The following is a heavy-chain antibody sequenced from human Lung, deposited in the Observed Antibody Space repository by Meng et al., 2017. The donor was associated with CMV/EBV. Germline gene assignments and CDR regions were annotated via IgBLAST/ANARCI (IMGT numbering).Heavy chain of an antibody. CDR3: ARDVPRAEEAGSQIDF. J-gene: IGHJ4*02. CDR2: IVPLFGTA. V-gene: IGHV1-69*13. Sequence: SXXVSXKTSGNVFSTFAVSWLRQAPGQGLEWMGGIVPLFGTANYAQKFQGRVTITADASTTTAYMELRSLTSEDTAIYFCARDVPRAEEAGSQIDFWGQGXLVTVSS. D-gene: IGHD6-13*01. CDR1: GNVFSTFA.